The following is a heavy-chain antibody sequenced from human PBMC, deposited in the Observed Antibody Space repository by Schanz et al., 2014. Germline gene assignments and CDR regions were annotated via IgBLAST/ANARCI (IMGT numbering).Heavy chain of an antibody. Sequence: QVQLVESGGGVVQPGRSLRLSCAASGFTFSSYAMHWVRQAPGKGLEWVAVISYDGSNKYYADSVKGRFTISRDNSENTLYLQMNSLSADDTAVFYCAKGMGDCSGGTCYDYYYYGLDVWGQGTTVTVSS. CDR1: GFTFSSYA. CDR3: AKGMGDCSGGTCYDYYYYGLDV. CDR2: ISYDGSNK. J-gene: IGHJ6*02. D-gene: IGHD2-15*01. V-gene: IGHV3-30-3*01.